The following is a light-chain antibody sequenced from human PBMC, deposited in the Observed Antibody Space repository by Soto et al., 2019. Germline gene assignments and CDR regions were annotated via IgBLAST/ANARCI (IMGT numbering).Light chain of an antibody. J-gene: IGKJ1*01. CDR1: QSISSW. V-gene: IGKV1-5*03. Sequence: DIQMTQSPSTLSASVGDRVTITCRASQSISSWLAWYQQKPGKAPKLLIYKASSLESRVPSRFSGSGSGTEFTLTISSLQPDDFATYYCQQYNSYPWTLGQGTKVEIK. CDR2: KAS. CDR3: QQYNSYPWT.